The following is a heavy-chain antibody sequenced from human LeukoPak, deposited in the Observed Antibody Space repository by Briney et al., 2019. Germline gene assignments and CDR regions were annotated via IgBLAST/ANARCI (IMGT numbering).Heavy chain of an antibody. Sequence: GGSLRLSCTASGFTFSTYSMNWVRQAPGKGLEWVSYISSSSSTIYYADSVMGRFTISRDNAKNSLYLQMNSLRDEDTAVYYCARASFQRWLQLGGDWGQGALVTVSS. D-gene: IGHD5-24*01. CDR3: ARASFQRWLQLGGD. J-gene: IGHJ4*02. CDR1: GFTFSTYS. CDR2: ISSSSSTI. V-gene: IGHV3-48*02.